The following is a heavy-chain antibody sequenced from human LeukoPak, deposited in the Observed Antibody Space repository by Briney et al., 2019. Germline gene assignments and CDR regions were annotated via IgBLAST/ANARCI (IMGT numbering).Heavy chain of an antibody. CDR2: IWYDGSNK. J-gene: IGHJ4*02. D-gene: IGHD4-17*01. CDR1: GFTFSTYG. Sequence: GGSLRLSCVASGFTFSTYGMHWVRQAPGKGLEWVAVIWYDGSNKYYANSVKGRFTISRDNSKNTLYLQMNSLRAEDTAVYYCAKDLVDYGDSYYFDYWGQGTLVTVSS. V-gene: IGHV3-33*06. CDR3: AKDLVDYGDSYYFDY.